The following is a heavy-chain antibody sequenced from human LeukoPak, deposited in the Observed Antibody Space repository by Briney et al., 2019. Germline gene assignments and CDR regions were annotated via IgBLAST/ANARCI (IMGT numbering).Heavy chain of an antibody. D-gene: IGHD3-22*01. CDR1: GFTVSSNY. Sequence: GGSLRLSCAASGFTVSSNYMSWVRQAPGKGLEWVSVIYSGGSTYYADSVKGRFTISRDNSKNTLYLQMNSLRAEDTAVYYCAKDINYYDSSGYYPSFDYRGQGTLVTVSS. CDR3: AKDINYYDSSGYYPSFDY. V-gene: IGHV3-66*01. J-gene: IGHJ4*02. CDR2: IYSGGST.